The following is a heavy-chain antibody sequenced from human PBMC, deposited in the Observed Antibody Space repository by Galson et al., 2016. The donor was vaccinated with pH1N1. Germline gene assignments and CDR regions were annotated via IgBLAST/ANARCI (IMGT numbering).Heavy chain of an antibody. V-gene: IGHV3-30*18. CDR1: GFTFSSYG. Sequence: SLRLSCAASGFTFSSYGIHWVRQAPGKGLEWVAVISYDGNNKYYVDSVKDRFTISRDNSRNTLYLQMNSLRPEDTAVYYFAKESGEDWSGSKRYSFDYWGQGALVTVSS. CDR2: ISYDGNNK. D-gene: IGHD3-3*01. J-gene: IGHJ4*02. CDR3: AKESGEDWSGSKRYSFDY.